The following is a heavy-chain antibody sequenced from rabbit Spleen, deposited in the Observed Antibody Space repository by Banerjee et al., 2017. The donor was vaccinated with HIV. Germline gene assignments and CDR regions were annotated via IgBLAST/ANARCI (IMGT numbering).Heavy chain of an antibody. J-gene: IGHJ4*01. Sequence: QEQLVESGGGLVQPEGSLTLTCTASGFSFSFNHYMCWVRQAPGKGPEWIACIDSGSSGFTYFANWAKGRFTISKTSSTTVTLQMTSLTAADTATYFCARFYAGYGDFGFAAMWGQGTLVTVS. CDR2: IDSGSSGFT. V-gene: IGHV1S45*01. CDR3: ARFYAGYGDFGFAAM. CDR1: GFSFSFNHY. D-gene: IGHD7-1*01.